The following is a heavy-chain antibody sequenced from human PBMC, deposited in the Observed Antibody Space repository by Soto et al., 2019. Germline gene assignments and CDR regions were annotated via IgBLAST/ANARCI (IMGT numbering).Heavy chain of an antibody. V-gene: IGHV4-59*01. CDR2: IFYSGST. CDR3: AREGLVLVPTTVNSDYYYYAMDV. CDR1: GGSISNYY. Sequence: SETLSLTCTVSGGSISNYYWSWIRQPPGKGLEWIGHIFYSGSTNYNPALKSRVTISVDTSKNQFSLKLSSVTAADTAVYYCAREGLVLVPTTVNSDYYYYAMDVWGQGTTVTVSS. D-gene: IGHD2-2*01. J-gene: IGHJ6*02.